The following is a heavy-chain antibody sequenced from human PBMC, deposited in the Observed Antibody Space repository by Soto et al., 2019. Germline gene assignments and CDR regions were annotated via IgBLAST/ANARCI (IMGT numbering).Heavy chain of an antibody. CDR2: IWYDGSNK. CDR3: ARDWAGTTRGGYYYYGMDV. J-gene: IGHJ6*02. Sequence: PGGSLRLSCAASGFTFSSYGMHWVRQAPGKGLEWVAVIWYDGSNKYYADSVKGRFTISRDNSKNTLYLQMNSLRAEDTAVYYCARDWAGTTRGGYYYYGMDVWGQGTTVTVSS. V-gene: IGHV3-33*01. D-gene: IGHD1-7*01. CDR1: GFTFSSYG.